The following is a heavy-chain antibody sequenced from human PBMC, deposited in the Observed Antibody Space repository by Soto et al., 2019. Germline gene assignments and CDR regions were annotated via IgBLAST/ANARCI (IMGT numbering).Heavy chain of an antibody. Sequence: PGGSPRLCCAASGFAFDNAWINGVRQAPGKGLEWVGRIKSKTDGGTTDFAAPVRGRFAISRDDSKNMVYMQMNSLKTEDTAVYYCTTDSYITMIVVRSDYWGHGTLVTVSS. CDR2: IKSKTDGGTT. V-gene: IGHV3-15*07. J-gene: IGHJ4*01. CDR1: GFAFDNAW. CDR3: TTDSYITMIVVRSDY. D-gene: IGHD3-22*01.